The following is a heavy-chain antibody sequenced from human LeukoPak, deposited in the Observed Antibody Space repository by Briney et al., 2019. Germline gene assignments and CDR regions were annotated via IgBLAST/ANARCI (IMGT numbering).Heavy chain of an antibody. CDR2: ISSSSSYI. CDR1: GFTFSSYS. D-gene: IGHD1-26*01. V-gene: IGHV3-21*01. J-gene: IGHJ5*02. CDR3: ARVWDRWFDP. Sequence: TSGGSLRLSCAASGFTFSSYSMNWVRQAPGKGLEWVSSISSSSSYIYYADSVKGRFTISGDNAKNSLYLQMNSLRAEDTAVYYCARVWDRWFDPWGQGTLVTVSS.